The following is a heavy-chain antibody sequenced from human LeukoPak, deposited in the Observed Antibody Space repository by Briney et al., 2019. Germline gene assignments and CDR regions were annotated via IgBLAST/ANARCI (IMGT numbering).Heavy chain of an antibody. Sequence: GGSLRLSCAASGFTFSNYWMSWVRQSPGKGLEWVANLKQDGSQKYDVDSVKGRFTISRDNAKSSLFLQMKSLRGEDTAVYYCARIGYSRSSLDYWGQGTLVTVSS. J-gene: IGHJ4*02. CDR3: ARIGYSRSSLDY. CDR1: GFTFSNYW. CDR2: LKQDGSQK. D-gene: IGHD6-13*01. V-gene: IGHV3-7*01.